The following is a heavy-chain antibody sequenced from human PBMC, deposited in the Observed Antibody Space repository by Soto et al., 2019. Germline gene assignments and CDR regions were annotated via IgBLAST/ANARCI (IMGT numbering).Heavy chain of an antibody. CDR3: ARVQVDTAMVIAGRAFDI. D-gene: IGHD5-18*01. Sequence: ASVKVSCKASGGTFSSYAISWVRQAPGQGLEWMGGIIPIFGTATYAQKFQGRVTITADKSTSTAYMELSSLRSEDTAVYYCARVQVDTAMVIAGRAFDIWGQGTMVTVSS. CDR1: GGTFSSYA. CDR2: IIPIFGTA. J-gene: IGHJ3*02. V-gene: IGHV1-69*06.